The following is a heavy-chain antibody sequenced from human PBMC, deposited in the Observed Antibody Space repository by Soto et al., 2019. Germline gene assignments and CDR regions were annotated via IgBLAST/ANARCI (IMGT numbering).Heavy chain of an antibody. CDR3: ARDDILCSGGSCYGVPMDV. Sequence: GSLRLSCAASGITFSSYAMHWVRQAPGKGLEWVAVISYDGSNKYYADSVKGRFTISRDSSKNMLHLQMDSLRAEDTAVHYCARDDILCSGGSCYGVPMDVWGKGTTVTVSS. CDR2: ISYDGSNK. CDR1: GITFSSYA. V-gene: IGHV3-30*14. D-gene: IGHD2-15*01. J-gene: IGHJ6*03.